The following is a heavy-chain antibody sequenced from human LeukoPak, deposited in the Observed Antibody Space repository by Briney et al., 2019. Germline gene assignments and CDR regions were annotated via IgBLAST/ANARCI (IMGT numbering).Heavy chain of an antibody. V-gene: IGHV5-51*01. Sequence: GESLKIFCKGSGYSFTSYWIGWVRQMPGKGLEWMRIIYPGDSDTRYSPSFQGQVTISADKSISTAYLQWSSLKASDTAMYYCARQVEYSSSSGNWFDPWGQGTLVTVSS. D-gene: IGHD6-6*01. CDR1: GYSFTSYW. J-gene: IGHJ5*02. CDR3: ARQVEYSSSSGNWFDP. CDR2: IYPGDSDT.